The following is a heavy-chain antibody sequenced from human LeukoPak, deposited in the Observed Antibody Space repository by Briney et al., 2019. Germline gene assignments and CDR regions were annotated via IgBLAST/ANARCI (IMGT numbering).Heavy chain of an antibody. J-gene: IGHJ4*02. CDR1: GFTFSGYW. CDR2: INQDGSAK. CDR3: AKDLGSSGWYIDY. D-gene: IGHD6-19*01. Sequence: GGSLRLSCAASGFTFSGYWMSWVRQAPGKGLEWVANINQDGSAKYYVDSVKGRFTISRDNSKNTLYLQMNSLRAEDTAVYYCAKDLGSSGWYIDYWGQGTLVTVSS. V-gene: IGHV3-7*03.